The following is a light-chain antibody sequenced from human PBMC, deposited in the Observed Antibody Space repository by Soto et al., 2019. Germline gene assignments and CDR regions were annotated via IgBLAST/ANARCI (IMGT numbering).Light chain of an antibody. CDR1: SSDVGGYNY. CDR3: SSHTSYSTRV. Sequence: QSALTQPASVSGSPGQSIAISCTGTSSDVGGYNYFSWYQQHLGKAPKLIIHEVSNRPSGVSDRFSGSKSGNTASLTISGLQADDEADYYCSSHTSYSTRVFGTGTKLTVL. J-gene: IGLJ1*01. V-gene: IGLV2-14*01. CDR2: EVS.